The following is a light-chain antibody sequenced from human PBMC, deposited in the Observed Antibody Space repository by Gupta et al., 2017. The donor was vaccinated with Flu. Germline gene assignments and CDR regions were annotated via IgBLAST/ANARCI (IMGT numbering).Light chain of an antibody. CDR3: RQTYGSSPLT. Sequence: SSLSASVGDRGIITCRASQSISSYLHWDKQKPGEAPKRLIYAASSWQRGVTSRFSGSGGGKDVTLTISSRQQEDFASYFSRQTYGSSPLTFGGGTKVEMK. CDR1: QSISSY. V-gene: IGKV1-39*01. J-gene: IGKJ4*01. CDR2: AAS.